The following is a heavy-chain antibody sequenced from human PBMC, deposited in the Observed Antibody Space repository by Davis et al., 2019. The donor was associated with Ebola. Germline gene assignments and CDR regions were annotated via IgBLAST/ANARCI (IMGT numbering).Heavy chain of an antibody. Sequence: GGSLRLSCAASGFTFSAYWMSWVRQAPGKGLEWVATIKQDGSENFYVDSVKGRFTISRDNAKNSLYLQMNSLRAADTAVYYCARGGAVAGTFDYWGQGTLVTVSS. J-gene: IGHJ4*02. CDR2: IKQDGSEN. D-gene: IGHD6-19*01. CDR3: ARGGAVAGTFDY. CDR1: GFTFSAYW. V-gene: IGHV3-7*03.